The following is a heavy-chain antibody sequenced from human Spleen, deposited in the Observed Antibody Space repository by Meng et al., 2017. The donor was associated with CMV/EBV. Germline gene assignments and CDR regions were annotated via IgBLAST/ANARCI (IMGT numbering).Heavy chain of an antibody. J-gene: IGHJ6*02. CDR2: ISSSSSYI. V-gene: IGHV3-21*01. CDR3: ARGPPSLTTYYYYGMDV. CDR1: GFTFSSYS. D-gene: IGHD4/OR15-4a*01. Sequence: GESLKISCAASGFTFSSYSMNWVRQAPGKGLEWVSSISSSSSYIYYADSVKGRFTISRDNAKNSLYLQMNSLRAEDTAVYYCARGPPSLTTYYYYGMDVWGQGTTVTVSS.